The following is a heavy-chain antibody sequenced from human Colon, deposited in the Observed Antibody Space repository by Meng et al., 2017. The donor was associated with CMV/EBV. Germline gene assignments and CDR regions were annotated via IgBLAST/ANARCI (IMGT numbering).Heavy chain of an antibody. CDR2: VDDGGRDV. D-gene: IGHD2-15*01. J-gene: IGHJ5*02. CDR3: ARDTPHNAFDP. Sequence: LSWSASGFTFNTYWMHWVRQPPGGGLVWLSRVDDGGRDVIYADSVKGRFTVSRDNARNTIYLQMNDLRDEDTALYYCARDTPHNAFDPWGQGTLVTVSS. CDR1: GFTFNTYW. V-gene: IGHV3-74*01.